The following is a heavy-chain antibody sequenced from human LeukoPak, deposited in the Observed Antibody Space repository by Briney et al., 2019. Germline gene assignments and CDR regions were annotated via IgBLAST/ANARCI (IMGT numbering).Heavy chain of an antibody. D-gene: IGHD2-21*02. CDR2: IIPIFGTA. Sequence: GASVKVSCKASGGTFSSYAISWVRQAPGQGLEWMGGIIPIFGTANYAQKFQGRVTITTDESTSTAYMELSSLRSEDTAVYYCARGTRASPSLYCGGDCYSLRYWGQGTLVTVSS. J-gene: IGHJ4*02. CDR3: ARGTRASPSLYCGGDCYSLRY. V-gene: IGHV1-69*05. CDR1: GGTFSSYA.